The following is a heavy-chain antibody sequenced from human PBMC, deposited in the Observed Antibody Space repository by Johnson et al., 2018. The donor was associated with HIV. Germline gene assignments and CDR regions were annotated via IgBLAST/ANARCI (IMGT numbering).Heavy chain of an antibody. CDR2: ISSSGSTI. CDR1: GFSFSDYY. D-gene: IGHD4-23*01. CDR3: ARAPRWFNVFDI. J-gene: IGHJ3*02. Sequence: QVQLVESGGGLVQPGRSLRLSCAASGFSFSDYYMSWIRQAPGKGLEWVSFISSSGSTIYYADSVKGRFTISRDNAKNSLYLQMNSRRAEDTAGESCARAPRWFNVFDIWGQGTMVTVSS. V-gene: IGHV3-11*01.